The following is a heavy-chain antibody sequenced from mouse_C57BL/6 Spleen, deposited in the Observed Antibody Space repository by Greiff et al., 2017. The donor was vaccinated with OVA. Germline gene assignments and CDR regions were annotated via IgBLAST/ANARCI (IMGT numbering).Heavy chain of an antibody. CDR2: IDPNSGGT. V-gene: IGHV1-72*01. D-gene: IGHD3-1*01. CDR3: APELALYAMDY. Sequence: QVQLQQPGAELVKPGASVKLSCKASGYTFTSYWMHWVKQRPGRGLEWIGRIDPNSGGTKYNEKFKSKATLTVDKPSSTAYMQLSILTSEDSAVYYCAPELALYAMDYWGQGTSVTVSS. J-gene: IGHJ4*01. CDR1: GYTFTSYW.